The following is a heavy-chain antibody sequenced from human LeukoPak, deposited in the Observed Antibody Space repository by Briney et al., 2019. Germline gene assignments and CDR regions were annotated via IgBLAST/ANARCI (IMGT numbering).Heavy chain of an antibody. CDR1: GYTFTSYG. V-gene: IGHV1-18*01. D-gene: IGHD3-10*01. Sequence: VASVKVSCKASGYTFTSYGISWVRQAPGQGLEWMGWIGAYNGNTNYAQKLQGRVTMTTDTSTSTAYMELRSLRSDDTAVYYCARSGTSLWFGESYYGMDVWGQGTTVTVSS. J-gene: IGHJ6*02. CDR3: ARSGTSLWFGESYYGMDV. CDR2: IGAYNGNT.